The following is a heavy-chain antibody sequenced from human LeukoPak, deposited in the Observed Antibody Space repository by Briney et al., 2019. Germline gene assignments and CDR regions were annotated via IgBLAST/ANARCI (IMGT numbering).Heavy chain of an antibody. Sequence: SETLSLTCAVYGGSFSGYYWSWIRQPPGKGLEWIGEINHSGSTNYNPSLKSRVTISVDTSKNQFSLKLSSVTAADTAVYYCARQKATHYDSSGYYFGGYYYYMDVWGKGTTVTISS. CDR2: INHSGST. CDR1: GGSFSGYY. CDR3: ARQKATHYDSSGYYFGGYYYYMDV. D-gene: IGHD3-22*01. J-gene: IGHJ6*03. V-gene: IGHV4-34*01.